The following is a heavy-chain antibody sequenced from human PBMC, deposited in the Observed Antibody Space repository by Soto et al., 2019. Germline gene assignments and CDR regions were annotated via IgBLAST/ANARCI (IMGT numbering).Heavy chain of an antibody. V-gene: IGHV3-21*01. J-gene: IGHJ6*02. CDR1: GFTFSQYS. Sequence: EVQLVESGGGLVKPGGSLRLSCAASGFTFSQYSMNWVRQAPGKGLEWVSYISATSEYVFYADSAKGRFTISRDNAKKSLDLRMDSLRAEDTARYYCARTASAGRPGYYGVDVWGQGTTVTVSS. CDR3: ARTASAGRPGYYGVDV. D-gene: IGHD6-6*01. CDR2: ISATSEYV.